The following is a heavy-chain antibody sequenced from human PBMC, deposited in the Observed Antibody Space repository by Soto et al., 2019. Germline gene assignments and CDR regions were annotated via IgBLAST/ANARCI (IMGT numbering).Heavy chain of an antibody. Sequence: WGSLRLSCAASGFTFSSYGMHWFRQAPGKGLEWVAVISYDGSNKYYADSVKGRFTISRDNSKNTLYLQMNSLRAEDTAVYYCAKDVVVGATPGLGDYYYYYGMDVWGQGTTVTVSS. V-gene: IGHV3-30*18. CDR3: AKDVVVGATPGLGDYYYYYGMDV. D-gene: IGHD1-26*01. CDR1: GFTFSSYG. J-gene: IGHJ6*02. CDR2: ISYDGSNK.